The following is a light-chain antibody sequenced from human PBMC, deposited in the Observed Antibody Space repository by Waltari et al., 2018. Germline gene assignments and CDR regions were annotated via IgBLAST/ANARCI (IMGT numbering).Light chain of an antibody. Sequence: DLQMTQSPSSLSASVGDRVTITCQASQDISIYLTWYQQKPGKAPKVLISGASNLETGVPSRFSGSGSGTDFTFTISSLQPEDIATYYCQQYDNLPYTFGQGTKLEIK. CDR2: GAS. V-gene: IGKV1-33*01. J-gene: IGKJ2*01. CDR3: QQYDNLPYT. CDR1: QDISIY.